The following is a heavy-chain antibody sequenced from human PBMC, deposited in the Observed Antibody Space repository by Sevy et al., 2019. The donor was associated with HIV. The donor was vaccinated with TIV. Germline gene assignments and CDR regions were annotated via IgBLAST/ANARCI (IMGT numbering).Heavy chain of an antibody. CDR2: ISYDGSNK. J-gene: IGHJ4*02. CDR3: ASVGPQDGWDY. D-gene: IGHD1-26*01. CDR1: GFTFSSYA. Sequence: SLRLSCAASGFTFSSYAMHWVRQAPGKGLEWVAVISYDGSNKYYADSVKGRFTISRDNSKNTLYLQMNSLRAEDTAVYYCASVGPQDGWDYWGQRTLVTVSS. V-gene: IGHV3-30-3*01.